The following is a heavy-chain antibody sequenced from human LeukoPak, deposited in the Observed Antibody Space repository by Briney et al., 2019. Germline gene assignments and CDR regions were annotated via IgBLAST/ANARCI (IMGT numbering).Heavy chain of an antibody. CDR1: GGSLTSYY. V-gene: IGHV4-59*08. D-gene: IGHD3-3*01. CDR3: ARQVYYDFWSGYYESRYYFDY. Sequence: SETLSLTCTVSGGSLTSYYWSWIRQPPGKGLEWIGYIFYSGSTNYNPSLKSRVSMSVDTSKNQFSLKLSSVTAADTAVYYCARQVYYDFWSGYYESRYYFDYWGQGTLVTVSS. J-gene: IGHJ4*02. CDR2: IFYSGST.